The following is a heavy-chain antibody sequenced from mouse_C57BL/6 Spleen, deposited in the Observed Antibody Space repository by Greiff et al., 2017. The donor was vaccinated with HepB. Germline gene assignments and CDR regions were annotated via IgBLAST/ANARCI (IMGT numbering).Heavy chain of an antibody. D-gene: IGHD2-5*01. CDR2: IDPSDSYT. J-gene: IGHJ3*01. CDR3: ARLVTTRAY. Sequence: QVQLQQPGAELVKPGASVKLSCKASGYTFTSYWMQWVKQRPGQGLEWIGEIDPSDSYTNYNQKFKGKATLTVDTSSSTAYMQLSSLTSEDSAVYYCARLVTTRAYWGQGTLVTVSA. CDR1: GYTFTSYW. V-gene: IGHV1-50*01.